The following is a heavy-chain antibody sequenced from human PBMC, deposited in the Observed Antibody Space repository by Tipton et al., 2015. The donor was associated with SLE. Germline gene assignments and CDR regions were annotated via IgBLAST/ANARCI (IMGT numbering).Heavy chain of an antibody. CDR2: VYTSGST. V-gene: IGHV4-4*08. J-gene: IGHJ6*03. CDR3: ARLRQWGWELLRGYYYYYMDV. CDR1: GGSISSYY. D-gene: IGHD1-26*01. Sequence: TLSLTCTVSGGSISSYYWSWIRQPPGKGLEWIGYVYTSGSTNSNPSLKSRVTIAADTSKNQFSLKLRSVTAADTAVYYCARLRQWGWELLRGYYYYYMDVWGKGTTVAVSS.